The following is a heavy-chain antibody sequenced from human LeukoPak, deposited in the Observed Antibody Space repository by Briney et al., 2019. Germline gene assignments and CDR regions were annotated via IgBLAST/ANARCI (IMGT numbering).Heavy chain of an antibody. V-gene: IGHV4-38-2*02. CDR2: IYHSGST. Sequence: MASETLSLTCTVSGYSISSGYYWGWIRQPPGKGLEWIGSIYHSGSTYYNPSLKSRVTISVDTSKNQFSLKLSSVTAAPTAVYYCARDPPSSSYCGGDCQRGAFDIWGQGTMVTVSS. CDR1: GYSISSGYY. CDR3: ARDPPSSSYCGGDCQRGAFDI. J-gene: IGHJ3*02. D-gene: IGHD2-21*02.